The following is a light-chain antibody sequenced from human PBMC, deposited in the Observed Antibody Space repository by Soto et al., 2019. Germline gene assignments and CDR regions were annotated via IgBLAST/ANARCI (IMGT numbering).Light chain of an antibody. Sequence: EIVMTQSPATLSVSPGERATLSCRASQSVSSNLAWYQQKPGQAPRLLIYGASTRATGIPARFSGSGSGTEFTLTISSRQSEDFAVYYRQQYNNCPWTFGQGTKVEIK. J-gene: IGKJ1*01. V-gene: IGKV3-15*01. CDR3: QQYNNCPWT. CDR2: GAS. CDR1: QSVSSN.